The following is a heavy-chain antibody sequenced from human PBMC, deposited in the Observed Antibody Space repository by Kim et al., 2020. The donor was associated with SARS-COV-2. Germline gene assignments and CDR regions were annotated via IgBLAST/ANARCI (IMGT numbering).Heavy chain of an antibody. CDR1: GGTFSSYA. D-gene: IGHD1-20*01. CDR3: ASPKYNWNPKSHTNWFDP. Sequence: SVKVSCKASGGTFSSYAISWVRQAPGQGLEWMGGIIPIFGTANYAQKFQGRVTITADESTSTAYMELSSLRSEDTAVYYCASPKYNWNPKSHTNWFDPWGQGTLVTVSS. V-gene: IGHV1-69*13. J-gene: IGHJ5*02. CDR2: IIPIFGTA.